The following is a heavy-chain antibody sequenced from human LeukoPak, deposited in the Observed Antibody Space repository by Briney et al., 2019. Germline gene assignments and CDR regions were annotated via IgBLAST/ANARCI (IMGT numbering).Heavy chain of an antibody. Sequence: SETLSLTCTVSGGSISSYYWSWIRQPPGKGLEWIGYIYTSGSTNYNPSLKSRVTISVDTSKNQFSLKLSSVTAADMAVYYCARLSRDGYNYGVDYWGQGTLVTVSS. J-gene: IGHJ4*02. V-gene: IGHV4-4*09. CDR2: IYTSGST. D-gene: IGHD5-24*01. CDR3: ARLSRDGYNYGVDY. CDR1: GGSISSYY.